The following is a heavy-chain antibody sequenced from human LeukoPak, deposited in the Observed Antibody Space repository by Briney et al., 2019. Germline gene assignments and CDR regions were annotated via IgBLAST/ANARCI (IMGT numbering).Heavy chain of an antibody. V-gene: IGHV4-34*01. D-gene: IGHD3-10*01. CDR2: INHSGTI. CDR1: GASFSVNN. CDR3: ARYCGSENYCISY. Sequence: SETLSLTCAVYGASFSVNNWIWIRQPPGKGLEWIGEINHSGTITYKPSLKSRLTISADTSKNQFSLKLSSVTAADTAVYYCARYCGSENYCISYWGQGALVTVSS. J-gene: IGHJ4*01.